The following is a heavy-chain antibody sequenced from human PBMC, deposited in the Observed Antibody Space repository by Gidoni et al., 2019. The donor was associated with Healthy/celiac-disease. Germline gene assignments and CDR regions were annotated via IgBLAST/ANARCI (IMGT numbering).Heavy chain of an antibody. D-gene: IGHD3-22*01. V-gene: IGHV3-49*05. CDR1: GFTFGDYA. Sequence: EVQLVESGGGLVKPGRSLRLSCPASGFTFGDYAMSWFRQAPGKGLEWVGFIRSKAYGGTTEYAASVKGRFTISRDDSKSIAYLQMNSLKTEDTAVYYCTREGYYDSSGSPDDAFDIWGQGTMVTVSS. J-gene: IGHJ3*02. CDR2: IRSKAYGGTT. CDR3: TREGYYDSSGSPDDAFDI.